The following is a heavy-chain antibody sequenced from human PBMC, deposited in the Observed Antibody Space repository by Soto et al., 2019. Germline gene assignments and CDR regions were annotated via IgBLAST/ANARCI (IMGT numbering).Heavy chain of an antibody. J-gene: IGHJ6*02. CDR3: ARATTYSSYYYYYGMDV. D-gene: IGHD6-13*01. V-gene: IGHV3-33*01. CDR1: GFTFSSYG. CDR2: IWYDGSNK. Sequence: GGSLRLSCAASGFTFSSYGMHWVRQAPGKGLEWVAVIWYDGSNKYYADSVKGRFTISRDNSKNTLYLQMNSLRAEDTAVYYCARATTYSSYYYYYGMDVWGQGTTVTVSS.